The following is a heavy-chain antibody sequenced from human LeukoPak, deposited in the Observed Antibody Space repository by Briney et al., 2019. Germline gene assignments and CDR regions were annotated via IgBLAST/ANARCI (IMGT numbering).Heavy chain of an antibody. Sequence: SVKAACQASGGTIRSYAIIWVLQAPGHRLECMVGIIPIFRTANYAQKFQRRVTITADESTSTAYMELSSLRSEDTAVYYCARDQGYRYGYGDFDYWGEGTLVTVSS. V-gene: IGHV1-69*01. CDR3: ARDQGYRYGYGDFDY. J-gene: IGHJ4*02. CDR1: GGTIRSYA. CDR2: IIPIFRTA. D-gene: IGHD5-18*01.